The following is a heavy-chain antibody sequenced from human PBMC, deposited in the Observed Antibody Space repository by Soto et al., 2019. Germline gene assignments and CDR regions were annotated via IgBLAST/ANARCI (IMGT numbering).Heavy chain of an antibody. J-gene: IGHJ6*02. V-gene: IGHV3-30-3*01. CDR1: GFTFSSYA. D-gene: IGHD2-15*01. CDR2: ISYDGSNK. CDR3: AREGNGDCSGGSCYSPEYYYYYGMDV. Sequence: QVQLVESGGGVVQPGRSLRLSCAASGFTFSSYAMHWVRQAPGKGLEWVAVISYDGSNKYYADSVTGRFTISRDNSKNTLYLQMNSLRAEDTAVYYCAREGNGDCSGGSCYSPEYYYYYGMDVWGQGTTVTVSS.